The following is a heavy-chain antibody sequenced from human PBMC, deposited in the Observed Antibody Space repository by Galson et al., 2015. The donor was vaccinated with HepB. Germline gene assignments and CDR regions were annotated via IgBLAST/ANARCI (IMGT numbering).Heavy chain of an antibody. D-gene: IGHD3-16*02. J-gene: IGHJ4*02. CDR1: EFTFNDYY. V-gene: IGHV3-11*05. CDR3: VRDLDIWGSHRDYFDH. Sequence: SLRLSCAASEFTFNDYYMSWIRQAPGKGLEWLSHISGGSHYTHYADSVGGRFTISRDNAKNTLYLQMNSLRPEDTAVYYCVRDLDIWGSHRDYFDHWGQGTLVTVSS. CDR2: ISGGSHYT.